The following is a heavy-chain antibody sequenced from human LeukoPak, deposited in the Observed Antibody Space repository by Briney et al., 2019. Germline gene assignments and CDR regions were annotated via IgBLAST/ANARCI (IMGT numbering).Heavy chain of an antibody. D-gene: IGHD4-23*01. CDR3: ARGYGGNSGSLKY. CDR2: IIPILGIA. V-gene: IGHV1-69*04. CDR1: GGTFSSYA. Sequence: ASVKVSCKASGGTFSSYAISWVRQAPGQGLEWMGRIIPILGIANYAQKFQGRVTITADKSTSTAYMELSSLRSEDTAVYYCARGYGGNSGSLKYWGQGTLVTVSS. J-gene: IGHJ4*02.